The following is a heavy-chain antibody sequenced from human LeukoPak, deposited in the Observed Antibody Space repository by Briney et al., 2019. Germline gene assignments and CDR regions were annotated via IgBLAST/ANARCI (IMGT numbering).Heavy chain of an antibody. CDR3: ARDKAPGSSSSVYYYYGMDV. CDR1: GGSISSGGYY. V-gene: IGHV4-31*03. J-gene: IGHJ6*02. Sequence: SETLSLTCTVSGGSISSGGYYWSWIRQHPGKGLEWIGYIYYSGSTYYNPSLKSRVTISVDTSKNQFSLKLSSVTAADTAVYYCARDKAPGSSSSVYYYYGMDVWGQGTTVTVSS. CDR2: IYYSGST. D-gene: IGHD6-13*01.